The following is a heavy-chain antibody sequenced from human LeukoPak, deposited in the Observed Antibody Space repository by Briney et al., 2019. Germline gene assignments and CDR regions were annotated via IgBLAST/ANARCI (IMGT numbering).Heavy chain of an antibody. Sequence: ASVKVSCKASVFTFTDHYMHWVRQAPGQGLEWMGWINGKRGDTNYAQNFQDRVTMTRDTSTSTVHMELSRLTVDDTAVYYCARDHDWGVDYWGQGTLVTVSS. CDR1: VFTFTDHY. CDR2: INGKRGDT. D-gene: IGHD7-27*01. J-gene: IGHJ4*02. CDR3: ARDHDWGVDY. V-gene: IGHV1-2*02.